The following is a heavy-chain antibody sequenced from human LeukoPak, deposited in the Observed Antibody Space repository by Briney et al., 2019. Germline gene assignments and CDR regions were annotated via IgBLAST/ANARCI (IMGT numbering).Heavy chain of an antibody. D-gene: IGHD3-9*01. CDR3: AKAGVWLPAV. CDR2: IHHSGNT. J-gene: IGHJ4*02. Sequence: SETLSLTCAVSGGSVSSDNWWSWVRQPPGKGLEWTGEIHHSGNTNYSPSLKSRVTISLDESRNQFSLKLNSVTAADTAVYYCAKAGVWLPAVWGQGTLVTVSS. CDR1: GGSVSSDNW. V-gene: IGHV4-4*02.